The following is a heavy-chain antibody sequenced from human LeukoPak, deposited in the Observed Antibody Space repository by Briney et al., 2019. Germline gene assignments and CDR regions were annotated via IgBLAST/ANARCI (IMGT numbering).Heavy chain of an antibody. D-gene: IGHD3-16*01. CDR2: ISYDGSNK. Sequence: PGGSLGLSCAASGFTFSSYAMHWVRQAPGKGLEWVAVISYDGSNKYYADSVKGRFTISRDNSKNTLYLQMNSLRAEDTAVYYCARDLQYDYVWGPYDYWGQGTLVTVSP. CDR3: ARDLQYDYVWGPYDY. J-gene: IGHJ4*02. V-gene: IGHV3-30-3*01. CDR1: GFTFSSYA.